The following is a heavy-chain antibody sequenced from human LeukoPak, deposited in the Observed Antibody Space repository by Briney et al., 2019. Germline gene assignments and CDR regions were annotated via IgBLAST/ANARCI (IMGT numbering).Heavy chain of an antibody. CDR1: GFTFRSYS. D-gene: IGHD3-22*01. Sequence: PGGSLRLSCTASGFTFRSYSMNWVRQAPGKGLEWVSVIYSGGSTYYADSVKGRFTISRDNSKNTLYLQMNSLRAEDTAVYYCARARGMIGSYFDYWGQGTLVTVSS. J-gene: IGHJ4*02. CDR2: IYSGGST. CDR3: ARARGMIGSYFDY. V-gene: IGHV3-66*01.